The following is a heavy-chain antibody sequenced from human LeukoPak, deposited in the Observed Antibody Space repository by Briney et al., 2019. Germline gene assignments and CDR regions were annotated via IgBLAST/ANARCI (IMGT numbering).Heavy chain of an antibody. CDR3: MRGHYGDYA. V-gene: IGHV3-7*01. D-gene: IGHD4-17*01. Sequence: PGGSLRLSCAASGFTFSNYWMSWVRQAPGKGLEWVANMNQDESEKYYVDFVKGRFTISRDNAKNSLYLEMNSLRAEDTAMYYCMRGHYGDYAWGQGSLVTVSS. J-gene: IGHJ5*02. CDR2: MNQDESEK. CDR1: GFTFSNYW.